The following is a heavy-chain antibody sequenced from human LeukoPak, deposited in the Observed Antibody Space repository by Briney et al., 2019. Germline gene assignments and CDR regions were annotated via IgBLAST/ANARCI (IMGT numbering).Heavy chain of an antibody. Sequence: PGGSLRLSCAASGFTFSSYEMNWVRQAPGKGLEWVSYISNSGSTIFYADSVKGRFTISRDNAKNSLYLQMNSLRVEDTAFYFCARYLFGVAKSVDYWGQGTLVTVSS. D-gene: IGHD3-3*01. CDR3: ARYLFGVAKSVDY. CDR2: ISNSGSTI. V-gene: IGHV3-48*03. J-gene: IGHJ4*02. CDR1: GFTFSSYE.